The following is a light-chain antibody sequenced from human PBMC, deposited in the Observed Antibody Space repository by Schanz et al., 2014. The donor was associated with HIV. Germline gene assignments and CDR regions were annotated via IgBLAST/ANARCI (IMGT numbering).Light chain of an antibody. CDR2: EAS. CDR3: QRYNSFSHT. V-gene: IGKV1-5*03. Sequence: DIQMTQSPSTLSAAVGDRVSITCRASQSISTWLAWYQQKPGRAPKLLISEASILEAGVPSRFSGSGSGTEFALAISSLQPDDFATYYCQRYNSFSHTFGQGTKLEIK. CDR1: QSISTW. J-gene: IGKJ2*01.